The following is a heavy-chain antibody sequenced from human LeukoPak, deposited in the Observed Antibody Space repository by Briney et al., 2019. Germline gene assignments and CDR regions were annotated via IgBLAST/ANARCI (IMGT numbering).Heavy chain of an antibody. Sequence: GGSLRLSCAASGFTFSSYEMNWVRQAPGKGLEWVSYISSSGSTIYYADSVKGRFTISRDNAKNSLYLQMNSLRAEDTAVCYCARDCGGQAAFEDWYFDLWGRGTLVTVSS. CDR3: ARDCGGQAAFEDWYFDL. D-gene: IGHD2-21*01. J-gene: IGHJ2*01. CDR2: ISSSGSTI. V-gene: IGHV3-48*03. CDR1: GFTFSSYE.